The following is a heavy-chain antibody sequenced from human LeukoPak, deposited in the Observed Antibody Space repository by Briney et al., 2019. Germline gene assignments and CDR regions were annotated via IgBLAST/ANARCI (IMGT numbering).Heavy chain of an antibody. CDR3: AKDNGSSSYYFDY. J-gene: IGHJ4*02. D-gene: IGHD6-6*01. CDR1: GFTFDDYA. CDR2: ISWNSGSI. V-gene: IGHV3-9*01. Sequence: GRSLRLSCAASGFTFDDYAMHWVRQAPGKGLEWVSGISWNSGSIGYADSVKGRFTISRDNAKNSLYLQMNSLRAEDTALYYCAKDNGSSSYYFDYWGQGTLVTVSS.